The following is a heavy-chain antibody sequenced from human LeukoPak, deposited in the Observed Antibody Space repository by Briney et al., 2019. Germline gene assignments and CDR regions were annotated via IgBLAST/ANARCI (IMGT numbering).Heavy chain of an antibody. D-gene: IGHD6-19*01. J-gene: IGHJ6*03. V-gene: IGHV4-39*07. CDR2: IYYSGST. CDR1: GGSISSGSYY. Sequence: ASETLSLTCTVSGGSISSGSYYWSWIRQPPGKGLEWIGSIYYSGSTYYNPSLKSRVTISVDTSKNQFSLKLSSVTAADTAVYYCAKGYSSGWYGGYYYYMDVWGKGTTVTVSS. CDR3: AKGYSSGWYGGYYYYMDV.